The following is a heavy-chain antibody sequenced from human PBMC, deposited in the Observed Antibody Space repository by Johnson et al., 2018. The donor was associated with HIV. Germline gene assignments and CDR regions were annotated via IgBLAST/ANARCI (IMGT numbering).Heavy chain of an antibody. Sequence: VQLVESGGGLVKHGGSLTLSCAASGFTFSNAWMNWVRQAPGKGLEWVGRIKSKSDGGTTDYGAPVKGRFTISRDDSKNRVYLQMNSLKPEDNALYYCTSPCDHVDWISSVWVSGHGFDIGGHGTMVTVSS. CDR1: GFTFSNAW. V-gene: IGHV3-15*01. CDR3: TSPCDHVDWISSVWVSGHGFDI. CDR2: IKSKSDGGTT. J-gene: IGHJ3*02. D-gene: IGHD3-9*01.